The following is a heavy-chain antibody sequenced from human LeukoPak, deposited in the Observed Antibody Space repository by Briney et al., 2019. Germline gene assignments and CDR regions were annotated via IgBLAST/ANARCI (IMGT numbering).Heavy chain of an antibody. V-gene: IGHV1-18*03. Sequence: GASVKVSCTASGYTFTSYGISWVRQAPGQGLEWMGWISAYNGNTNYAQKLQGRVTMTTDTSTSTAYMELRSLRSDDMAVYYCARDLLWVRGVFYYYGMDVWGKGTTVTVSS. D-gene: IGHD3-10*01. CDR2: ISAYNGNT. CDR3: ARDLLWVRGVFYYYGMDV. CDR1: GYTFTSYG. J-gene: IGHJ6*04.